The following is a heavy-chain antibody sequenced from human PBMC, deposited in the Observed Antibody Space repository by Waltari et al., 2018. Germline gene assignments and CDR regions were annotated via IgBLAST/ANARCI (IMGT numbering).Heavy chain of an antibody. CDR1: GFTFSSYA. D-gene: IGHD6-19*01. V-gene: IGHV3-30*04. J-gene: IGHJ4*02. CDR2: ISYDGSNK. CDR3: ARGLAVAGTSRVVWY. Sequence: QVQLVESGGGVVQPGRSLRLSCAASGFTFSSYAMHWVRQAPGKGLEWVAVISYDGSNKYDADSVKGRFTISRVNSKNTLYLQMNSLRAEDTAVYYCARGLAVAGTSRVVWYWGQGTLVTVSS.